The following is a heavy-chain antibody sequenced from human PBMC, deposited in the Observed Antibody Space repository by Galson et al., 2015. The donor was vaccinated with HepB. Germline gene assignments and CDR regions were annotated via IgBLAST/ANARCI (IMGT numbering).Heavy chain of an antibody. Sequence: SLRLSCAASGFTVSSNYMSWVRQAPGKGLEWVSVIYSGCSTYYADSVKGRFTISRDNSKNTLYLQMNSLRAEDTAVYYCARDPGGGVGDPGDYWGQGTLVTVSS. J-gene: IGHJ4*02. CDR2: IYSGCST. D-gene: IGHD3-16*01. CDR1: GFTVSSNY. V-gene: IGHV3-66*02. CDR3: ARDPGGGVGDPGDY.